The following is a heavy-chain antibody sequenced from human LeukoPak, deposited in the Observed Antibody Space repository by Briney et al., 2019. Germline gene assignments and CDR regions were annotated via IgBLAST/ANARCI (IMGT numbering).Heavy chain of an antibody. CDR1: GFTFSTYA. CDR3: ARYCSGVSCYSGYDY. J-gene: IGHJ4*02. V-gene: IGHV3-64*01. D-gene: IGHD2-15*01. CDR2: ISTNGGGT. Sequence: GGSLRLSCAASGFTFSTYAMHWVRQTPGKGLEYVSAISTNGGGTYYANSVTGRFTISSDNSKNTLYLQMGSLRAEDMAVYYCARYCSGVSCYSGYDYWGQGTLVTVSS.